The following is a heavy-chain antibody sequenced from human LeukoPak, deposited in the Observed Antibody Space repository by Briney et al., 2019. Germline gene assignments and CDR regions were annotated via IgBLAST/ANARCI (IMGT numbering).Heavy chain of an antibody. J-gene: IGHJ1*01. Sequence: PGGSLRLSCAASGFTFSNFAIHWVRQAPGKGLEWVAVILYDGRNKYYGDSVEGRFTISRDNSKNTVYLQMNSLRVEDTAMYYCAKDVRASGLEHFQHWGQGTLVTVSS. CDR3: AKDVRASGLEHFQH. CDR1: GFTFSNFA. D-gene: IGHD3-10*01. CDR2: ILYDGRNK. V-gene: IGHV3-30*18.